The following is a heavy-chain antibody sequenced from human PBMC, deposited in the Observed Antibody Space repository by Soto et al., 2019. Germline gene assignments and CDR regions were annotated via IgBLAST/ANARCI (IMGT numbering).Heavy chain of an antibody. J-gene: IGHJ4*02. CDR2: ISTNNGNA. D-gene: IGHD6-13*01. V-gene: IGHV1-18*01. CDR3: ASNEGIAAAGRVWYFDY. Sequence: ASVKVSCKASGYTFTTYGVSWVRQAPGQGLERMRWISTNNGNANYAQKFQGRVTITADESTSTAYMELSSLRSEDTAVYYCASNEGIAAAGRVWYFDYWGQGTLVTVSS. CDR1: GYTFTTYG.